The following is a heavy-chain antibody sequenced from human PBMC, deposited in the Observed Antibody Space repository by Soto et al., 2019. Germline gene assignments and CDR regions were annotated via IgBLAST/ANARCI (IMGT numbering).Heavy chain of an antibody. CDR1: GFPFSSYA. D-gene: IGHD4-4*01. CDR2: IWYDGSNK. V-gene: IGHV3-33*08. J-gene: IGHJ6*02. Sequence: PGGSLRLSCSASGFPFSSYAMHWVRQAPGKGLEWVAVIWYDGSNKYYADSVKGRFTISRDNSKNTLYLQMNSLRAEDTAVYYCARDEAGHYSNYYGMDVWGQGTTVTVSS. CDR3: ARDEAGHYSNYYGMDV.